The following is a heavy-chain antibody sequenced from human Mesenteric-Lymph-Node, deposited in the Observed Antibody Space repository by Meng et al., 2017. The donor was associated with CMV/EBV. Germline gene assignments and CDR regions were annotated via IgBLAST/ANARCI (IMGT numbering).Heavy chain of an antibody. D-gene: IGHD6-13*01. J-gene: IGHJ4*02. CDR2: INHSGST. CDR1: GGSFSGYY. V-gene: IGHV4-34*01. CDR3: ARGRGSSWYYHLLEVY. Sequence: YGGSFSGYYWSWIRQPPGKGLEWIGEINHSGSTNYNPSLKSRVTISVDTSKNQFSLKLSSVTAADTAVYYCARGRGSSWYYHLLEVYWGQGTLVTVSS.